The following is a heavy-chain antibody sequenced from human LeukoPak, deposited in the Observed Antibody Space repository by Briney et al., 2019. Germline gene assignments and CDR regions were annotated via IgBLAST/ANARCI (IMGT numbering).Heavy chain of an antibody. CDR3: ARAVHDYGFDY. CDR1: GFTFSSYS. CDR2: ISSSSSYT. D-gene: IGHD4-17*01. Sequence: GGSLRLSCAASGFTFSSYSMNWVRQAPGKGLEWVSSISSSSSYTYYADSVKGRFTISRDNAKNSLYLQMNSLRAEDTAVYYCARAVHDYGFDYWGQGTLVTVSS. V-gene: IGHV3-21*01. J-gene: IGHJ4*02.